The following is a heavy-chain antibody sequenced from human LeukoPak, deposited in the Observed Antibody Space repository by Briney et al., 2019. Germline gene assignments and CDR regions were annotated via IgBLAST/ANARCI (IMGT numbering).Heavy chain of an antibody. V-gene: IGHV4-4*02. CDR1: GGSISSSNW. CDR2: IYHSGST. Sequence: SGTLSLTCAVSGGSISSSNWWSWVRQPPGKGLEWIGEIYHSGSTNYNPSLKSRVTISVDTSENQFSLKLSSVTAADTAVYYCARGLSGYDWRPSYYFDYWGQGTLVTVSS. J-gene: IGHJ4*02. CDR3: ARGLSGYDWRPSYYFDY. D-gene: IGHD5-12*01.